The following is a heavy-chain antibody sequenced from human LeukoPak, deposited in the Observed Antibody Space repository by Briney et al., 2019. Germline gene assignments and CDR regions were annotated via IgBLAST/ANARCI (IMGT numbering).Heavy chain of an antibody. CDR1: GGSTSSGSYY. CDR3: AREEAYCGGDCYNLFDY. CDR2: IYTSGST. J-gene: IGHJ4*02. Sequence: SETLSLTCTVSGGSTSSGSYYWSWIRQPAGKGLEWIGRIYTSGSTNYNPSLKSRVTISVDTSKNQFSLKLSSVTAADTAVYYCAREEAYCGGDCYNLFDYWGQGTLVTVSS. V-gene: IGHV4-61*02. D-gene: IGHD2-21*02.